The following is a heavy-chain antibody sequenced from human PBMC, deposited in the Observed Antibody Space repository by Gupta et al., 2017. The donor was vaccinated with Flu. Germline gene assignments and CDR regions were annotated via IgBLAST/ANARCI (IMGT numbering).Heavy chain of an antibody. D-gene: IGHD6-25*01. CDR3: ARDQAGAAEHDAFDI. J-gene: IGHJ3*02. Sequence: PGRSLRLSCAASGFTFSSYGMHWVRQAPGKGLEWVAVIWYDGSNKYYADSVKGRFTISRDNSKNTLYLQMNSLRAEDTAVYYCARDQAGAAEHDAFDIWGQGTMVTVSS. CDR2: IWYDGSNK. V-gene: IGHV3-33*01. CDR1: GFTFSSYG.